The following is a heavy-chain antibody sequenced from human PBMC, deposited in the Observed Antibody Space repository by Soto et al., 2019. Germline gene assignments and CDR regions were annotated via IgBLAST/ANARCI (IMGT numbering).Heavy chain of an antibody. CDR2: ISYDGSNK. J-gene: IGHJ6*04. CDR3: AKETDTIFGAMDV. V-gene: IGHV3-30*18. D-gene: IGHD3-3*01. CDR1: GVPFSSYG. Sequence: GGSLRLSSAASGVPFSSYGMHWVRPAPGKGLEWVAVISYDGSNKYYADSVKGRFTISRDNSKNTLYLQMNSLRAEDTAVYYCAKETDTIFGAMDVWGKGTTVTVSS.